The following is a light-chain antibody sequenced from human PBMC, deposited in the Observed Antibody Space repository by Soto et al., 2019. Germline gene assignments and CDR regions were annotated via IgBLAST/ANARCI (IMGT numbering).Light chain of an antibody. CDR1: QDIRKY. Sequence: DIQMTQSPSSLSASVGDRVTITCQASQDIRKYLSWYQQKPGRAPKLLIYGASNLETGVPSRFSGSGYGTDFTFTISSLQTEDIATYYCQHHDHLPPFTFGPGTKVAIK. CDR3: QHHDHLPPFT. CDR2: GAS. J-gene: IGKJ3*01. V-gene: IGKV1-33*01.